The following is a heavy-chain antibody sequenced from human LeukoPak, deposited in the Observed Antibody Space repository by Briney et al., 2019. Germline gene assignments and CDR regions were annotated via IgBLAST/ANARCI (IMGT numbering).Heavy chain of an antibody. CDR2: ISAYNGNT. V-gene: IGHV1-18*01. D-gene: IGHD4-11*01. CDR3: ATGRNDYDAFDI. J-gene: IGHJ3*02. CDR1: GYTFTSYG. Sequence: ASVKVSCKASGYTFTSYGISWVRQAPGQGLEWMGWISAYNGNTNYAQKLQGRVTMTTDTSTSAAYMELRSLRSDDTAVYYCATGRNDYDAFDIWGQGTMVTVSS.